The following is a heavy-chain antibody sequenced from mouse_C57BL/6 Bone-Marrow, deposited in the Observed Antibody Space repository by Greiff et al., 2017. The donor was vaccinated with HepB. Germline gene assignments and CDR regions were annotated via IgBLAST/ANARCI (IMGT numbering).Heavy chain of an antibody. CDR2: IRSKSNNYAT. CDR1: GFSFNTYA. Sequence: EVQWVESGGGLVQPKGSLKLSCAASGFSFNTYAMNWVRQAPGKGLEWVARIRSKSNNYATYYADSVKDRFTISRDDSESMLYLQMNNLKTEDTAMYYCVRQRLRGDFDYWGQGTTLTVSS. D-gene: IGHD2-2*01. J-gene: IGHJ2*01. V-gene: IGHV10-1*01. CDR3: VRQRLRGDFDY.